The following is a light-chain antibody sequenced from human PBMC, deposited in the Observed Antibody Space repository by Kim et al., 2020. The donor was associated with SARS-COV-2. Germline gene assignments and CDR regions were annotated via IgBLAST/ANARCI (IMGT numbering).Light chain of an antibody. J-gene: IGLJ2*01. CDR3: QSYDDINPVV. Sequence: NFMLTQPHSVSESPGKTVIISCTRSSGNIANNYVQWYQHRPGSAPTTVIFEDDQRPSGVPDRFSGSIDSSSNSASLTISGLRTEDEADYYCQSYDDINPVVFGGGTQLTVL. CDR1: SGNIANNY. CDR2: EDD. V-gene: IGLV6-57*04.